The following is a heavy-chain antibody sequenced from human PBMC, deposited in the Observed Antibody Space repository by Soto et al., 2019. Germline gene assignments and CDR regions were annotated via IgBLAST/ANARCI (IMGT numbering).Heavy chain of an antibody. CDR3: AKPIEYQTLHV. CDR1: GVAVSTCA. J-gene: IGHJ6*02. V-gene: IGHV3-23*01. Sequence: GGALRLCSAASGVAVSTCAMALIRQAPGQGLGGGSGSSAIGAGTYYADCVKCGLTISRDYSKNALYLQMNIVRADNTALYYCAKPIEYQTLHVWGQGTTVTVSS. CDR2: SSAIGAGT. D-gene: IGHD2-2*01.